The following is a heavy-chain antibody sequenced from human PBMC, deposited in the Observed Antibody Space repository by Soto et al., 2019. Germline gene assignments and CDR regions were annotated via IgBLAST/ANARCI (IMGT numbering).Heavy chain of an antibody. Sequence: ASVKVSCKASGYTFTNFGISWVRQAPGQGLEWMGWISAYNGNTNYADSVKGRFTISRDNSKNTLYLQMNSLRAEDTAVYYCAKDAEMAPLYYFDYWGQGTLVTVSS. CDR3: AKDAEMAPLYYFDY. CDR1: GYTFTNFG. V-gene: IGHV1-18*01. CDR2: ISAYNGNT. J-gene: IGHJ4*02. D-gene: IGHD5-12*01.